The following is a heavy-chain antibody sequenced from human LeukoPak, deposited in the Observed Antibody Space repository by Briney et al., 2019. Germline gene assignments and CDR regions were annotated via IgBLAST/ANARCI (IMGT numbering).Heavy chain of an antibody. CDR2: IYYSGNT. D-gene: IGHD6-19*01. J-gene: IGHJ5*02. CDR3: ARHVSGDYSSGWYRRFNP. Sequence: PSETLSLTCTVSGGSNSSSSYYWGWIRQPPGKGLEWIGSIYYSGNTYDNPSLKSRVTISVDTSKNQFSLKLSSVTATDTAVYYCARHVSGDYSSGWYRRFNPGGQGTLVTVSS. V-gene: IGHV4-39*01. CDR1: GGSNSSSSYY.